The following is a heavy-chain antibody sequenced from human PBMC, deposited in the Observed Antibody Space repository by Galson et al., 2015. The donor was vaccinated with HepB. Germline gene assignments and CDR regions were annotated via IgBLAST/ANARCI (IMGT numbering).Heavy chain of an antibody. CDR3: ARDRSSSWYYYYYGMDV. CDR1: GYTFTSYY. Sequence: SVKVSCKASGYTFTSYYMHWVRQAPGQGLEWMGIINPSGGSTSYAQKFQGRVTMTRDTSTSTVYMELSSLRSEDTAVYYCARDRSSSWYYYYYGMDVWGQGTTVTVSS. V-gene: IGHV1-46*03. J-gene: IGHJ6*02. CDR2: INPSGGST. D-gene: IGHD6-13*01.